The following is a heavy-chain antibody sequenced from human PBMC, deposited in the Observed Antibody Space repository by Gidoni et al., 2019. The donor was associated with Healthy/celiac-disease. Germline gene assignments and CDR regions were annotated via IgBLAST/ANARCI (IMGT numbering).Heavy chain of an antibody. Sequence: QVQLQPSGPGLVKPSQTLSLTCAISGDSVSSNRAAWNWIRQSPSRGLEWQGRPYYRAKWDNDYAVSVKRRITSNPDTSKNQFSLQLNSVTPEDTAVYYCARDLYSSSPATFDYWGQGTLVTVSS. CDR2: PYYRAKWDN. D-gene: IGHD6-6*01. V-gene: IGHV6-1*01. J-gene: IGHJ4*02. CDR1: GDSVSSNRAA. CDR3: ARDLYSSSPATFDY.